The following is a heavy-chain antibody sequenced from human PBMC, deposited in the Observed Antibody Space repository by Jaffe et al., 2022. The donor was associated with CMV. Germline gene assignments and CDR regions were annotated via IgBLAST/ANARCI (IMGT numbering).Heavy chain of an antibody. CDR1: GVSISGSTYS. Sequence: QLQVQESGPGLVKPSETLSLTCTVSGVSISGSTYSWDWIRQPPGKGLEWIGSMYYSGSTNYKPSLKSRVTISVDTSKNEFSLKMRSVTAADTAVYYCARRTYSYGFLGGGPSGGLDLDHWGRGTLVTVSS. D-gene: IGHD5-18*01. V-gene: IGHV4-39*01. CDR3: ARRTYSYGFLGGGPSGGLDLDH. J-gene: IGHJ4*02. CDR2: MYYSGST.